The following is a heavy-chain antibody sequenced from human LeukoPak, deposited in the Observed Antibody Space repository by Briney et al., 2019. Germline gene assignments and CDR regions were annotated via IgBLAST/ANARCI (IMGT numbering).Heavy chain of an antibody. J-gene: IGHJ3*02. V-gene: IGHV6-1*01. CDR3: ARIIMVRGVIITGAFDI. CDR1: GDSVSSNSAA. Sequence: SQTLSLTCAISGDSVSSNSAAWNWIRQSPSRGLEWLGRTYYRSKWYNDYAVSVKSRITINPDTSKNQFSLQLNSVTPEDTAVYYCARIIMVRGVIITGAFDIWGQGTMVTVSS. CDR2: TYYRSKWYN. D-gene: IGHD3-10*01.